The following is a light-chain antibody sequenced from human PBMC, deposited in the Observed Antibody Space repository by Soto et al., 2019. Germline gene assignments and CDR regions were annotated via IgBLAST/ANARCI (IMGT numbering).Light chain of an antibody. CDR1: SSDVNDYNF. V-gene: IGLV2-14*01. Sequence: QSALTQPASVSGSPGQSIIISCTGTSSDVNDYNFVSWYQQHPGKAPKLMIYEVSYRPSGVSNRFSGSKSGNTASLTISGLQAEDEADYYCSSDTSSSTRGIYVFGSGTKVTVL. CDR2: EVS. CDR3: SSDTSSSTRGIYV. J-gene: IGLJ1*01.